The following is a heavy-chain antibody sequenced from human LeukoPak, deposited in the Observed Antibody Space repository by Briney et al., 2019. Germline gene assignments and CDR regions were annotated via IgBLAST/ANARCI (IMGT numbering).Heavy chain of an antibody. V-gene: IGHV4-59*01. Sequence: NPSETLSLTCTVSSGSISTFYWNWIRQPPGKGLEWIGYIYYSGSTNYNPSLKSRVTISVDSSKNQLSLKLTSVTAADTAVYYCARADDSSGFTWFDPWGQGTLVTVSS. CDR3: ARADDSSGFTWFDP. CDR2: IYYSGST. D-gene: IGHD3-22*01. CDR1: SGSISTFY. J-gene: IGHJ5*02.